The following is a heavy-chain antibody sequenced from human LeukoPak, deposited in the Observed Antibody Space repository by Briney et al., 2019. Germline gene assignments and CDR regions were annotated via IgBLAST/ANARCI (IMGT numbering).Heavy chain of an antibody. Sequence: GGSLRLSCAASGFTFTSYSMNWVRQAPGKGLEWVSTISGGGGSTYYADSVKGRFTISRDKSKNTLYLQVNSLRAEDTAVYYCAKGGKWDVTPFDYWGQGTLVTVSS. CDR2: ISGGGGST. D-gene: IGHD1-26*01. CDR3: AKGGKWDVTPFDY. V-gene: IGHV3-23*01. CDR1: GFTFTSYS. J-gene: IGHJ4*02.